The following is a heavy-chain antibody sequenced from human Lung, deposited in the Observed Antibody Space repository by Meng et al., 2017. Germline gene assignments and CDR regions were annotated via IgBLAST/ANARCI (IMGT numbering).Heavy chain of an antibody. CDR2: INHSGST. CDR3: ARGPTTMAHDFDY. CDR1: GGSFSDYY. J-gene: IGHJ4*02. D-gene: IGHD4-11*01. Sequence: QFLLQPWAAGLLKPSETLSLTCVVSGGSFSDYYWSWIRHPPGKGLEWIWEINHSGSTNYNPSLESRATISVDTSQNNLSLKLSSVTAADSAVYYCARGPTTMAHDFDYWGQGTLVTVSS. V-gene: IGHV4-34*01.